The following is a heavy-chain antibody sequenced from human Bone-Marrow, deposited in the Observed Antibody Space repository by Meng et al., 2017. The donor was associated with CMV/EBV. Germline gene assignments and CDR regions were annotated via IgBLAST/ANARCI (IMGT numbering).Heavy chain of an antibody. Sequence: GGSLRLSCAASGFTFSSYAMSWVRQAPGKGLEWVSAISGSGGSTYYADSVKGRFTISRDNAKNSLYLQMNSLRAEDTAVYYCARDQGYGYGDYWGQGTLVTVSS. CDR3: ARDQGYGYGDY. CDR1: GFTFSSYA. CDR2: ISGSGGST. D-gene: IGHD5-12*01. J-gene: IGHJ4*02. V-gene: IGHV3-23*01.